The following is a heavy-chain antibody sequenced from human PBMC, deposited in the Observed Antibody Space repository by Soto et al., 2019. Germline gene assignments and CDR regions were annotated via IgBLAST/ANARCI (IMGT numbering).Heavy chain of an antibody. J-gene: IGHJ4*02. CDR1: GFTFRSYG. Sequence: GGSLRLSCAASGFTFRSYGIHWVRQAPGKGLEWVAVIWYDGSNKYYADSVKGRFTISRDNSKNTLYLQMNSLRAEDTAVYYCASDLHYYDSSGYLQDWGQGTLVTVSS. CDR3: ASDLHYYDSSGYLQD. D-gene: IGHD3-22*01. CDR2: IWYDGSNK. V-gene: IGHV3-33*01.